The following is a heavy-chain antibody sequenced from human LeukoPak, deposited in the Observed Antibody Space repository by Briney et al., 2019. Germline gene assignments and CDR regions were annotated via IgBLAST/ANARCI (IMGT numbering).Heavy chain of an antibody. J-gene: IGHJ4*02. CDR1: GGSISSGSYY. CDR2: IYTSGST. CDR3: ANEWLGIISE. Sequence: SETLSLTCTVSGGSISSGSYYWSWIRQPAGKGLEYIGRIYTSGSTNYNPSLKSRVTISVDTSKNQFSLKLSSVTAADTAVYYCANEWLGIISEWGQGTLVTVSS. D-gene: IGHD3-3*01. V-gene: IGHV4-61*02.